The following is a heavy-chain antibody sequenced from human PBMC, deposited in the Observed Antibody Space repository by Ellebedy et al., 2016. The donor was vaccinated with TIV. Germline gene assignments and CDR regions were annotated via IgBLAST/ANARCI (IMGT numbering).Heavy chain of an antibody. CDR1: GFTVSSNY. Sequence: GESLKISCAASGFTVSSNYMSWVRQAPGKGLEWVSAISGSGGSTYYADSVKGRFTISRDNSKNTLYLQMNSLRAEDTAVYYCAKGRGYSGYDLYGMAMDVWGQGTTVTVSS. J-gene: IGHJ6*02. V-gene: IGHV3-23*01. CDR3: AKGRGYSGYDLYGMAMDV. CDR2: ISGSGGST. D-gene: IGHD5-12*01.